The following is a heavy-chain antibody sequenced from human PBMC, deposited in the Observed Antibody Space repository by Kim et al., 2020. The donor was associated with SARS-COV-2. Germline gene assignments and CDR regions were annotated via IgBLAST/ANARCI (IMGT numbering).Heavy chain of an antibody. CDR3: ARSGIAFSQGDY. D-gene: IGHD3-10*01. Sequence: SETLSLTCAVSGGSVSSYWWTWVRQPPGKGLEWIGEIYHDGRTSYNPSLKSRVTISMDKSKNQFSLRVTSVTAADTAQYFCARSGIAFSQGDYWGQGTL. J-gene: IGHJ4*02. V-gene: IGHV4-4*02. CDR2: IYHDGRT. CDR1: GGSVSSYW.